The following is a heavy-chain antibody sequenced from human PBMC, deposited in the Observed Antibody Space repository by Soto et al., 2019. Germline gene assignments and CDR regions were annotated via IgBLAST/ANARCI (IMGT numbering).Heavy chain of an antibody. CDR2: IYYTETT. CDR1: GGSFTNINYF. Sequence: PSETLSLTCSVSGGSFTNINYFWAWIRQSPGKGLEWLANIYYTETTFYNPSLRSRVSMTIDASKNRFSLNPSSVTASDTALYYCARHEYVSSSYDLLDVWGRGTMVTVSS. J-gene: IGHJ3*01. D-gene: IGHD3-22*01. V-gene: IGHV4-39*01. CDR3: ARHEYVSSSYDLLDV.